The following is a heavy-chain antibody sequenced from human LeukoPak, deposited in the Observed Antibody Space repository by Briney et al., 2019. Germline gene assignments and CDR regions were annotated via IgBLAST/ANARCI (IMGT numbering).Heavy chain of an antibody. CDR2: INHSGST. J-gene: IGHJ6*03. V-gene: IGHV4-34*01. Sequence: SETLSLTCAVYGGSFSGYYWSWIRQPPGKGLEWIGEINHSGSTNYNPSLKSRVTISVDTSKNQFSLKLSSVTAADTAVYYCAKKDYYYMDVWGKGTTVTVSS. CDR3: AKKDYYYMDV. CDR1: GGSFSGYY.